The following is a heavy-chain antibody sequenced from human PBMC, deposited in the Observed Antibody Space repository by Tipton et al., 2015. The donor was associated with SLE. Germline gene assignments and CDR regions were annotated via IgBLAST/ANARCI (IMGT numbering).Heavy chain of an antibody. CDR2: IYTSGST. CDR1: GGSISSDSYY. Sequence: LRLSCTVSGGSISSDSYYWGWIRQPPGKGLEWIGYIYTSGSTNYNPSLKSRVTISVDTSKNQFSLKLSSVTAADTAVYYCARMGGDIVVVTAASDAFDIWGQGTMVTVSS. D-gene: IGHD2-21*02. J-gene: IGHJ3*02. CDR3: ARMGGDIVVVTAASDAFDI. V-gene: IGHV4-61*05.